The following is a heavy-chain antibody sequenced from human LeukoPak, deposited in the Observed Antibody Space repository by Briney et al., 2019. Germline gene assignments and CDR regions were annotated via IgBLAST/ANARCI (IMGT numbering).Heavy chain of an antibody. Sequence: GESLKISCKTSGYSFTSYWIHWVRQMPGKELEWMGSIYPGNSDTRYSPSFQGQVTISADKSITTAYLQWSSLKASDTAMYYCASDTYDYDTSGYSHFQYWGQGTLVTVSS. J-gene: IGHJ1*01. CDR1: GYSFTSYW. CDR3: ASDTYDYDTSGYSHFQY. V-gene: IGHV5-51*01. CDR2: IYPGNSDT. D-gene: IGHD3-22*01.